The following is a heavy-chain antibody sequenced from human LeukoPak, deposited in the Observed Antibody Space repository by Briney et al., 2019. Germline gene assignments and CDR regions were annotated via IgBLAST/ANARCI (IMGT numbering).Heavy chain of an antibody. CDR1: GFTFSNHW. CDR3: ARVSEDYSSGWYEEYFQY. J-gene: IGHJ1*01. D-gene: IGHD6-19*01. V-gene: IGHV3-7*02. CDR2: IKPDGSEK. Sequence: GGSLRLSCADSGFTFSNHWMSWVRQAPGKGLEWVAIIKPDGSEKSYVDSVKGRFTISRDNSKNTLNLQMTSLRAEDTAVYYCARVSEDYSSGWYEEYFQYWGQGTLVIVSS.